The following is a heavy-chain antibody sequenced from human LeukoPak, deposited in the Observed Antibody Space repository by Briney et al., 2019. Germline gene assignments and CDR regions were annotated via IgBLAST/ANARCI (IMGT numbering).Heavy chain of an antibody. CDR3: ARQRLGGMVATGPDDY. CDR2: IYYSGST. J-gene: IGHJ4*02. D-gene: IGHD5-12*01. V-gene: IGHV4-59*08. Sequence: SETLSLTCTVSGGSISSYYWSWIRQPPGKGLEWIGYIYYSGSTSYNPSLKSRVTISVDTSKNQFSLKLSSVTAADTAVYYCARQRLGGMVATGPDDYWGQGTLVTVSS. CDR1: GGSISSYY.